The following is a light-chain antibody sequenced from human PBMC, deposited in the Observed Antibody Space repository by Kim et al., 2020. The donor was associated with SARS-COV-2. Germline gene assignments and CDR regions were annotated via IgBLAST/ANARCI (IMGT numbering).Light chain of an antibody. V-gene: IGKV1-16*02. CDR3: QHNKSDPLT. CDR2: AAS. J-gene: IGKJ5*01. CDR1: EYISNH. Sequence: DIQMTQSPSSLSASLGDRVTITCRASEYISNHLAWFQQKPGKAPKRLIYAASSLQNGVPSKFSGSGSGTDFTLTIASLQPEDFATYITQHNKSDPLTLGPGTPLGIK.